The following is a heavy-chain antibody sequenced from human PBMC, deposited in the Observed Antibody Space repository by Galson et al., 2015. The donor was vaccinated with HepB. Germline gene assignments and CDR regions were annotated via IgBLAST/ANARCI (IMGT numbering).Heavy chain of an antibody. Sequence: SVKVSCKASGYTFTSYYMHWVRQAPGQGLEWLGIINPSGGSTTYAQKLQGRVTMTRDTSTTTVYMELSSLRSEDTAVYYSARPRLAYCGDDCYYSFDYWGQGTLVTVSS. J-gene: IGHJ4*02. V-gene: IGHV1-46*03. D-gene: IGHD2-21*02. CDR1: GYTFTSYY. CDR2: INPSGGST. CDR3: ARPRLAYCGDDCYYSFDY.